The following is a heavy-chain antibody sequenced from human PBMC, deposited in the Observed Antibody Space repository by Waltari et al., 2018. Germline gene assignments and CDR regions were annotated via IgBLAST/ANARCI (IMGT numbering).Heavy chain of an antibody. D-gene: IGHD1-26*01. CDR3: ASLQTSGSLFEI. Sequence: EVELVESGGDLVPPGGFLRLPCAASGFSFSSYSMNWVRQAPGKGLGWISYSSGGGTPIHYADSVKGRFTISRDNDKNALYLQMNSLRDEDTAVYFCASLQTSGSLFEIWGQGTLVTVSS. CDR2: SSGGGTPI. CDR1: GFSFSSYS. V-gene: IGHV3-48*02. J-gene: IGHJ4*02.